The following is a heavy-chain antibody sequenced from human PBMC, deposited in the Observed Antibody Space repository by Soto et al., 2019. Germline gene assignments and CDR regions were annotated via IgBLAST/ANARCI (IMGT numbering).Heavy chain of an antibody. D-gene: IGHD6-6*01. V-gene: IGHV4-59*08. CDR3: ARQPIAARGALDY. CDR2: IYYSGST. Sequence: SETLSLTCTVSGGSICSYYWSWIRQPPGKGLEWIGYIYYSGSTNYNPSLKSRVTISVDTSKNQFSLKLSSVTAADTAVYYCARQPIAARGALDYWGQGTLVTVSS. J-gene: IGHJ4*02. CDR1: GGSICSYY.